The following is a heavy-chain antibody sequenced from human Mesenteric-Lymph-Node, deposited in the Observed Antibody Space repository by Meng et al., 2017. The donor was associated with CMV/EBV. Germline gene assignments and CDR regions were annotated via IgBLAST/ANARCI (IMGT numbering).Heavy chain of an antibody. J-gene: IGHJ4*02. Sequence: GESLKISCAASGFSFTNAWMSWVRQAPGKGLEWVGRVKTKADGGTTDYGAPVKGRFTISRDDSKTTLYLQMNSLRAEDMAVYYCAKERDSSLDYWGQGTLVTVSS. CDR1: GFSFTNAW. CDR3: AKERDSSLDY. D-gene: IGHD6-13*01. CDR2: VKTKADGGTT. V-gene: IGHV3-15*01.